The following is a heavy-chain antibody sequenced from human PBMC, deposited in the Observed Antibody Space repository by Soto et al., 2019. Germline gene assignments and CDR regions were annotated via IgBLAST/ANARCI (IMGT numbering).Heavy chain of an antibody. CDR1: GGSISNSY. CDR3: ARLAAAANYLDS. V-gene: IGHV4-59*08. D-gene: IGHD6-13*01. J-gene: IGHJ4*02. Sequence: PSETLSLTCTVSGGSISNSYWSWIRQSPEKGLEWIGYIYSSGSTNFNPSLNSRVTISINTSNNQFSLWLSSVTAADTAVYYCARLAAAANYLDSWGQGTLVTVSS. CDR2: IYSSGST.